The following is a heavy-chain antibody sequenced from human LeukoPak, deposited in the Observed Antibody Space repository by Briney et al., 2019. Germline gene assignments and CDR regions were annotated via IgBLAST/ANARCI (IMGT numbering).Heavy chain of an antibody. CDR2: INHSGSA. CDR1: GGSISSGSYY. J-gene: IGHJ4*02. Sequence: SETLSLTCTVSGGSISSGSYYWSWIRQPAGKGLEWIGEINHSGSANYNPSLKSRVTMSVDTSRNQFSLRLSSVTAADTAVYYCARGYPNNFDYWGQGNLVTVSS. V-gene: IGHV4-61*10. CDR3: ARGYPNNFDY. D-gene: IGHD1-26*01.